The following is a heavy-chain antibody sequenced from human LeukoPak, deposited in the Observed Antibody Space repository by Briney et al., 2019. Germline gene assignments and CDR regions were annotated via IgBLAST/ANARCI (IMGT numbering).Heavy chain of an antibody. CDR2: ISYDGSNK. Sequence: GGSLRLSCAASGFTFSGYPIHWVRQAPGKGLEWVAVISYDGSNKYYADSVKGRFTISRDNSKNTLYLQMNSLRAEDTAVYYCAREGTGYDFWSGPDYWGQGTLVTVSS. D-gene: IGHD3-3*01. J-gene: IGHJ4*02. CDR3: AREGTGYDFWSGPDY. V-gene: IGHV3-30-3*01. CDR1: GFTFSGYP.